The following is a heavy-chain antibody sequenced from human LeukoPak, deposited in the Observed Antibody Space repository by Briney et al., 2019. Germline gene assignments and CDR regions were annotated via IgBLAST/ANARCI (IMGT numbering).Heavy chain of an antibody. CDR2: IYTSGST. J-gene: IGHJ4*02. CDR1: GGSISSYY. V-gene: IGHV4-4*07. Sequence: SETLSLTCTVSGGSISSYYWSWIRQPAGKGLEWIGRIYTSGSTNYNPFLKSRVTMSVDTSKNQFSLKLSSVTAADTAVYYCAREYTGIAEYYFDYWGQGTLVTVSS. D-gene: IGHD6-13*01. CDR3: AREYTGIAEYYFDY.